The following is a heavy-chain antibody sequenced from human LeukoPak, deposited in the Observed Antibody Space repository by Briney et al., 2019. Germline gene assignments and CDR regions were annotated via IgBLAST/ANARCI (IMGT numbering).Heavy chain of an antibody. CDR2: IYTSGST. D-gene: IGHD6-13*01. CDR3: ARGGTGYSSSGFEY. Sequence: SETLSLTCTVSGGSISSGSYYWRWIRQPAGKGLEWIGRIYTSGSTNYNPSLKSRVTISVDTSKNQFSLKLTSVTAADTAVYYCARGGTGYSSSGFEYWGQGTLVTVSS. J-gene: IGHJ4*02. V-gene: IGHV4-61*02. CDR1: GGSISSGSYY.